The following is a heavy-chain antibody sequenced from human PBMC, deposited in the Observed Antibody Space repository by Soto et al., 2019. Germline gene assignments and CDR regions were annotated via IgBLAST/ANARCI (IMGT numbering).Heavy chain of an antibody. D-gene: IGHD3-16*01. CDR3: AKDVSSRRWFDP. CDR1: GASIRSYH. J-gene: IGHJ5*02. V-gene: IGHV4-4*07. CDR2: MQHTGNT. Sequence: QVQLQESGPGLVKPSETLSLTCAVSGASIRSYHWSWIRQPAGKGLEWIGRMQHTGNTNYNPSLKSRVTMSVDTSKNHLSLNIASVTAADTYVYFCAKDVSSRRWFDPWGQGILVIVSS.